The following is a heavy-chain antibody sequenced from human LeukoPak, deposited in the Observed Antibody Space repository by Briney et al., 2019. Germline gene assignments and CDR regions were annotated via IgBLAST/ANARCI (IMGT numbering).Heavy chain of an antibody. CDR3: ARRPYWVYGSGSEFDY. J-gene: IGHJ4*02. CDR1: GGSFSGYY. CDR2: INHSGST. D-gene: IGHD3-10*01. Sequence: SETLSLTCAVYGGSFSGYYWSWIRQPPGKGLEWIGEINHSGSTNYNTSLKSRVTISVDTSKNQFSLKLSSVTAADTAVYYCARRPYWVYGSGSEFDYWGQGTLVTVSS. V-gene: IGHV4-34*01.